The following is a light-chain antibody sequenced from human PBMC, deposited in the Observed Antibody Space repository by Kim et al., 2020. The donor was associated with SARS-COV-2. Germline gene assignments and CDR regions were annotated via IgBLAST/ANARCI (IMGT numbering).Light chain of an antibody. CDR1: QSSSIC. Sequence: PGEGATLPCRASQSSSICLAGYQQKTGQAPRLLIYDAANRATGSPDRISGSGAGTEFTLTISSLEPEDFAIYYCQQRNNRPPAVTFGGGTKVDIK. J-gene: IGKJ4*01. V-gene: IGKV3-11*01. CDR2: DAA. CDR3: QQRNNRPPAVT.